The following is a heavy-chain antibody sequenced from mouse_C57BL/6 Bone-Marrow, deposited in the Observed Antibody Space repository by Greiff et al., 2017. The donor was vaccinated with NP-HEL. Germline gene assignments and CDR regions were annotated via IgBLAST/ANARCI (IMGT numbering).Heavy chain of an antibody. Sequence: EVKLVESGGDLVKPGGSLKLSCAASGFTFSSYGMSWVRQTPDKRLEWVATISSGGSYTYYPDSVKGRFTISRDNAKNTLYLQVSSLKSEDTAMYYCARPDYYYGCIWFAYWGQGTLVTVSA. CDR2: ISSGGSYT. D-gene: IGHD1-1*01. V-gene: IGHV5-6*01. CDR3: ARPDYYYGCIWFAY. CDR1: GFTFSSYG. J-gene: IGHJ3*01.